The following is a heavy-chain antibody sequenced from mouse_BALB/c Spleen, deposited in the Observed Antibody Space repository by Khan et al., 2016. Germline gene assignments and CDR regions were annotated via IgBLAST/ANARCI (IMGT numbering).Heavy chain of an antibody. D-gene: IGHD1-1*01. J-gene: IGHJ2*01. V-gene: IGHV3-2*02. CDR1: GYSITSDYA. CDR2: ISYSGIP. Sequence: EVQLQESGPGLVKPSQSLSLTCTVTGYSITSDYAWNWIRQFPGNKLEWMGYISYSGIPSYNPSLTSRISITRDTSKNQFFLQLNSVTTEDTVTYNWARGRSYFFDFWGQGTTLTVSS. CDR3: ARGRSYFFDF.